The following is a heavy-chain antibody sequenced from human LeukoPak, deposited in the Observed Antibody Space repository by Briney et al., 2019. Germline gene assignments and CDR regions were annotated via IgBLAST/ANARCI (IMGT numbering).Heavy chain of an antibody. Sequence: PSETLSLTCTVSGGSISNYYWSWIRQPPGKGLEWIGYVYYSGSTNYNPSLKSRVTISVDTSKNQFSLKLASVTSADTAVYYYAQAGRWLQFSGWGQGNLVTLSS. V-gene: IGHV4-59*01. CDR1: GGSISNYY. D-gene: IGHD5-24*01. CDR3: AQAGRWLQFSG. J-gene: IGHJ1*01. CDR2: VYYSGST.